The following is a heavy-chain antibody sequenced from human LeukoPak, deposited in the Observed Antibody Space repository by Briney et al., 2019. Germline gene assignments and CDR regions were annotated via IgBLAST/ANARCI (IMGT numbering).Heavy chain of an antibody. Sequence: TTSETLSLTCTVSGGSISSYYWSWIRQPPGKGLEWIGYIYYSGSTNYNPSLKSRVTISVDTSKNQFSLKLSSVTAADTAVYYCARDTRISAFDIWGQGTMVTVSS. D-gene: IGHD3-3*02. V-gene: IGHV4-59*01. CDR2: IYYSGST. J-gene: IGHJ3*02. CDR3: ARDTRISAFDI. CDR1: GGSISSYY.